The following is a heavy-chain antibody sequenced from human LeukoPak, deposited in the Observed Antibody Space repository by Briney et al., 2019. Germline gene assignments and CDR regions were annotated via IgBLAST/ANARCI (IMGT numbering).Heavy chain of an antibody. V-gene: IGHV5-51*01. D-gene: IGHD4-23*01. CDR2: IYPGCSDT. CDR3: ARRYGGNIDY. J-gene: IGHJ4*01. Sequence: GEALKISCKGSGYSFTSNWIGWVRQMPGKGLEGMGIIYPGCSDTRYSPSFQGQVTIAADKSISTAYLQCSSLKASDTAMYYCARRYGGNIDYWGHGTMVTVSS. CDR1: GYSFTSNW.